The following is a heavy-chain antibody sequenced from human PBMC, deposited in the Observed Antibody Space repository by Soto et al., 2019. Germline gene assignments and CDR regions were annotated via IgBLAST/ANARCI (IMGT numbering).Heavy chain of an antibody. CDR1: GGTFSSYA. Sequence: ASVKVSCKTSGGTFSSYAISCVRQAPGQGLEWMGGIIPIFGTANYAQKFQGRVTITADESTSTAYMELSSLRSEDTAVYYCARGGRYSYGYQFDPWGQGTLVTVSS. V-gene: IGHV1-69*13. J-gene: IGHJ5*02. D-gene: IGHD5-18*01. CDR3: ARGGRYSYGYQFDP. CDR2: IIPIFGTA.